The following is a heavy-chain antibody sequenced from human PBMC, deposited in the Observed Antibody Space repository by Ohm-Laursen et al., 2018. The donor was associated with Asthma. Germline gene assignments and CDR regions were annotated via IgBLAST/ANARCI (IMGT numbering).Heavy chain of an antibody. Sequence: VASVKVSCKASGYTFTSYAMNWVRQSPGQGLEWMGWINTNTGNPTYARGFTGRFVFSLDTSVSTAYLQISSLKAEDTAVYYCARHPCSSTSCYVDYYYYYGMDVWGQGTTVTVSS. J-gene: IGHJ6*02. CDR3: ARHPCSSTSCYVDYYYYYGMDV. CDR2: INTNTGNP. CDR1: GYTFTSYA. V-gene: IGHV7-4-1*02. D-gene: IGHD2-2*01.